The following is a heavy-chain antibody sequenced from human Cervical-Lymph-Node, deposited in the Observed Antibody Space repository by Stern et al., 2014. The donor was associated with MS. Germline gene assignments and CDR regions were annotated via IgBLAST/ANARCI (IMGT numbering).Heavy chain of an antibody. D-gene: IGHD2-15*01. CDR2: LTNRGQTK. Sequence: DQLVESGGGLVQPGGSLRLSCAASGFIFSGFDMNWVRKSPEKGLEWVSFLTNRGQTKFYADSVKGRFTISRDNSNNTLYLQMNNLRPEDPAVYYCARDTCRGGGCYFRYWGQGILITVSS. J-gene: IGHJ4*02. CDR1: GFIFSGFD. CDR3: ARDTCRGGGCYFRY. V-gene: IGHV3-30*14.